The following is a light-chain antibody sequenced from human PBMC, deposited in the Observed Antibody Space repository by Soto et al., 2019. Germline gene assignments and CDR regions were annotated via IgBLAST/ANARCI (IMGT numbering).Light chain of an antibody. Sequence: EIVLTQSPGTLSLSPGERATLSCRASQSVSSSYLAWYQQKPGQAPRLLIYGASSRATGIPDRFSGSGSGTNFNFNISRLGPEDFAVYYCQQYGSSPYTFGQGTKLEIK. CDR2: GAS. CDR1: QSVSSSY. J-gene: IGKJ2*01. CDR3: QQYGSSPYT. V-gene: IGKV3-20*01.